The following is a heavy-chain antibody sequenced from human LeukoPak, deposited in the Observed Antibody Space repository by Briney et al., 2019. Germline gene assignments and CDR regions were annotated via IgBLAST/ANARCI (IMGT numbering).Heavy chain of an antibody. D-gene: IGHD6-13*01. CDR1: GGSISSYY. V-gene: IGHV4-34*01. CDR3: ARHGSSWYEKDYFDY. CDR2: INHSGST. J-gene: IGHJ4*02. Sequence: SETLSLTCTVSGGSISSYYWSWIRQPPGKGLEWIGEINHSGSTNYNPSLKSRVTISVDTSKNQFSLKLSSVTAADTAVYYCARHGSSWYEKDYFDYWGQGTLVTVSS.